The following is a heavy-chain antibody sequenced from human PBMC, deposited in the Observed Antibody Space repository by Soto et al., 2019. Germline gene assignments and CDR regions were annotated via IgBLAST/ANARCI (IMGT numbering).Heavy chain of an antibody. Sequence: QVQLVQSGAEVKKPGASVKVSCKASGYTFTSYGITWVRQAPGHGLEWMGGISAYNGNTNYAQKLQGRVTMTTDTSTSTAYMELRSLRSDDTAVYYCARASSYCGGDCYYYYGMDVWGQGTTVTVSS. CDR1: GYTFTSYG. J-gene: IGHJ6*02. CDR3: ARASSYCGGDCYYYYGMDV. D-gene: IGHD2-21*02. CDR2: ISAYNGNT. V-gene: IGHV1-18*01.